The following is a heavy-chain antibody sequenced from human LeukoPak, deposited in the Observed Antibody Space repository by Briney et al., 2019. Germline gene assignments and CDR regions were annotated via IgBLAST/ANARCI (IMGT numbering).Heavy chain of an antibody. CDR1: GYTFTSYG. V-gene: IGHV1-18*01. J-gene: IGHJ2*01. D-gene: IGHD6-13*01. Sequence: GASVKVSCKASGYTFTSYGISWVRQAPGQGLEWMGWISAYNGNTNYAQKLQGRVTMTTDTSTSTAYMELRSLRSDDTAVYYCVRARYSSSWYMGDNWYFDLWGRGTLVTVSS. CDR2: ISAYNGNT. CDR3: VRARYSSSWYMGDNWYFDL.